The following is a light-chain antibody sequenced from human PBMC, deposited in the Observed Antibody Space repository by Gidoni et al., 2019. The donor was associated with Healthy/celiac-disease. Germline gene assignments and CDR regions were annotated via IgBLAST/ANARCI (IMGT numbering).Light chain of an antibody. V-gene: IGKV1-8*01. CDR1: QGISSY. Sequence: ALRITQSPSSLSASTEDRVTITCRASQGISSYLACYQQKPVKAPKLLIYAASTLQSGVPSRFSGSGSGTYFTITISCLQSEDFATYYCQQYYSYPPTFXQXTKLEIK. CDR3: QQYYSYPPT. CDR2: AAS. J-gene: IGKJ2*01.